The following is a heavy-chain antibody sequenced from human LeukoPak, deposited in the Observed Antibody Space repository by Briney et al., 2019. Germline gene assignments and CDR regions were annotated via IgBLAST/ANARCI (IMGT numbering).Heavy chain of an antibody. Sequence: ASVKVSCKASGYTFTSYGISWVRQAPGQGLEWMGWISAYNGNTNYAQKLQGRVTMTTDTSTSTAYMELRSLRSDDTAVYYCARASGYSSSWLSSLYYHYGMDVWGQGTTVTVSS. D-gene: IGHD6-13*01. V-gene: IGHV1-18*01. J-gene: IGHJ6*02. CDR2: ISAYNGNT. CDR1: GYTFTSYG. CDR3: ARASGYSSSWLSSLYYHYGMDV.